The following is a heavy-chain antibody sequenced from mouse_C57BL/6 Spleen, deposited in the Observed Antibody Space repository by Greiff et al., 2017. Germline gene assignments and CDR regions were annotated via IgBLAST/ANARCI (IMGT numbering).Heavy chain of an antibody. CDR1: GFSLSTFGMG. CDR3: ARMRDGYYDAMDY. J-gene: IGHJ4*01. Sequence: QVQLKESGPGILQPSQTLSLTCSFSGFSLSTFGMGVGWIRQPPGKGLEWLAHIWWDDDKYYNPALKSRLTISKDTSKNQVFLKIANVDTADTATYYCARMRDGYYDAMDYWGQGTSVTVSS. D-gene: IGHD2-3*01. V-gene: IGHV8-8*01. CDR2: IWWDDDK.